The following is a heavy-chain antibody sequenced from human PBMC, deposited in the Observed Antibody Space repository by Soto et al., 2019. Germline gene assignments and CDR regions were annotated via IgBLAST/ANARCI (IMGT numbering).Heavy chain of an antibody. D-gene: IGHD3-10*01. CDR3: VQGGGFGELLYFDY. V-gene: IGHV3-64D*09. CDR1: GFTFSSYA. Sequence: GESLKISCSASGFTFSSYAMHWVRQAPGKGLEYVSAISSNGGSTYYADSVKGRFTISRDNSKNTLYLQMSSLRAEDTAVYYCVQGGGFGELLYFDYWGQGTLVTVSS. J-gene: IGHJ4*02. CDR2: ISSNGGST.